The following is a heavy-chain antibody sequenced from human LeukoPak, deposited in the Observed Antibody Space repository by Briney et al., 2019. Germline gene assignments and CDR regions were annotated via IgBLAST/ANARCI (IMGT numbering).Heavy chain of an antibody. CDR2: IKQDGSEK. V-gene: IGHV3-7*01. D-gene: IGHD3-22*01. Sequence: GGSLRLSCAASGFTFNSYWMSWVRQAPGKGLEWVANIKQDGSEKYYVDSVKGRFTISRDNAKNSLYLQISSLRAEDAAVYYCARDTYDSSGYYAHLDYWGQGALVTVSS. CDR3: ARDTYDSSGYYAHLDY. CDR1: GFTFNSYW. J-gene: IGHJ4*02.